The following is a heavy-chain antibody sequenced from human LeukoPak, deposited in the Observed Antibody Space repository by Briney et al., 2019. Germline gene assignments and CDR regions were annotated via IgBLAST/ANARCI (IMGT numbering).Heavy chain of an antibody. CDR2: IWYDGSDK. J-gene: IGHJ4*02. CDR1: RFTFRNYG. CDR3: ASGLELDY. D-gene: IGHD6-25*01. V-gene: IGHV3-33*03. Sequence: GGSLRLSCEASRFTFRNYGMHWVRQAPGKGLEWVAVIWYDGSDKYYVDSVKGRFAVSRDNSKNTVYLQMNSLRAEDTAVYYCASGLELDYWGQGTLVTVSS.